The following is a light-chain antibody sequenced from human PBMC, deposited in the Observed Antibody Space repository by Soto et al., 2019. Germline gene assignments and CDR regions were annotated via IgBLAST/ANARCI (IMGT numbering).Light chain of an antibody. V-gene: IGKV3-20*01. Sequence: IGLSKSPGTLSLSPGERATVSCRASQSVNSSYLAWYQQKPGQAPRLLIYAASSRATGIPDRFSGSGSGTDFTLTISRLQPEDFAVYYCQQSATSPLTFGPGTKVDIK. CDR1: QSVNSSY. J-gene: IGKJ3*01. CDR3: QQSATSPLT. CDR2: AAS.